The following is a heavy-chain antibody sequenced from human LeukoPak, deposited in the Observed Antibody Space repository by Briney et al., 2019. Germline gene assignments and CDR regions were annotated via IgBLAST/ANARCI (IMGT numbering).Heavy chain of an antibody. CDR2: IYYSGST. J-gene: IGHJ6*03. V-gene: IGHV4-59*01. D-gene: IGHD6-6*01. CDR3: ARDRIAARPPYYYYMDV. Sequence: PSETLSLTCIVSGGSISSYYWSWIRQPPGKGLEWIGYIYYSGSTNYNPSLKSRVTISVDTSKNQFSLKLSSVTAADTAVYYCARDRIAARPPYYYYMDVWGKGTTVTVSS. CDR1: GGSISSYY.